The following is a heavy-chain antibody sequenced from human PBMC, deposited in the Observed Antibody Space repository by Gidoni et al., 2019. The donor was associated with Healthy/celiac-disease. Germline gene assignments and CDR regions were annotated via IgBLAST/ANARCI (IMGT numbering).Heavy chain of an antibody. CDR2: ISWNSGSI. V-gene: IGHV3-9*01. CDR3: AKGENWGLVSGPDY. J-gene: IGHJ4*02. D-gene: IGHD7-27*01. Sequence: EVQLVESGGGLVQPGRSLRLSCAASGFTFDDYAMHWVRQAPGKGLEWVSGISWNSGSIGYADSVKGRFTISRDNAKNSLYLQMNSLRAEDTALYYCAKGENWGLVSGPDYWGQGTLVTVSS. CDR1: GFTFDDYA.